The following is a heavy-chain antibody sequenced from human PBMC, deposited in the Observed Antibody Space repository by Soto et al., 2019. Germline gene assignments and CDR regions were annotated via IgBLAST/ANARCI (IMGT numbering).Heavy chain of an antibody. Sequence: LILSCAASGFTFSSYRINWVRQAPVKGLEWVSSISSSDSYIYYADSVKGRFTISRDNAKNSLSPQMNSLRAEDTAVYYCARGNADYYDSSGYFDYWGQGTLVTVSS. V-gene: IGHV3-21*01. CDR2: ISSSDSYI. D-gene: IGHD3-22*01. CDR3: ARGNADYYDSSGYFDY. J-gene: IGHJ4*02. CDR1: GFTFSSYR.